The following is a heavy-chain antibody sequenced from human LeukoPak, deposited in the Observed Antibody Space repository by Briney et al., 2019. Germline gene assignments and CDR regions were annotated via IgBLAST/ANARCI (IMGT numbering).Heavy chain of an antibody. CDR3: ARVKTVPAAIMDV. CDR1: GFTFSSYS. CDR2: ISSSSSYI. D-gene: IGHD2-2*01. J-gene: IGHJ6*03. Sequence: GGSLRLSCAASGFTFSSYSMNWFRLAPGKGLEWVSSISSSSSYIYYADSVKGRFTISRDNAKNSLYLQMNSLRAEDTAVYYCARVKTVPAAIMDVWGKGTTVTVSS. V-gene: IGHV3-21*01.